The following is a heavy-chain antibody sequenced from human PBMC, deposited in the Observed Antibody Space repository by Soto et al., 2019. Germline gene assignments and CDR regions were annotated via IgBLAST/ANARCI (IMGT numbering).Heavy chain of an antibody. CDR3: ARLIGNSWLDS. J-gene: IGHJ5*01. V-gene: IGHV6-1*01. CDR1: GDSVSTNIAT. CDR2: TYYRSKWYN. D-gene: IGHD3-22*01. Sequence: PSQTLPLTSAISGDSVSTNIATWDWNRPSPSRGLEWLGRTYYRSKWYNDYAVSVKGRITINPDTSNNQLSLQLNSVTPDDTAVYYCARLIGNSWLDSWGQGTLVTVSS.